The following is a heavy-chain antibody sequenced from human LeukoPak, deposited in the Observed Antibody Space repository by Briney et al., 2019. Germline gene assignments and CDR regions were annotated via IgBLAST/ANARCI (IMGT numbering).Heavy chain of an antibody. CDR3: THPAYYYNVDV. V-gene: IGHV3-73*01. J-gene: IGHJ6*04. CDR2: IKTKADNYAT. CDR1: GLTFSVSA. Sequence: GGSLRLSCSASGLTFSVSAIHWVRQASGKGLEWVGRIKTKADNYATAYAASVKGRFTISRDDSTNAAYLQMNSLKTEDTAVYYCTHPAYYYNVDVWGKGTTVTVSS.